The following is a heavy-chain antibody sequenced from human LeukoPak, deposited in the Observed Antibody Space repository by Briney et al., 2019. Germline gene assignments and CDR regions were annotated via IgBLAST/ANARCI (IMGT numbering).Heavy chain of an antibody. V-gene: IGHV3-23*01. CDR2: ISVSGGST. D-gene: IGHD2-2*01. CDR3: AKDFIGYCSSTSCYWHAFDI. Sequence: SGGSLRLSCAASGSTFSSYAMSWVRQAPGKGLEWVSAISVSGGSTYYADSVKGRFTISRDNSKNTLYLQMNSLRAEDTAVYYCAKDFIGYCSSTSCYWHAFDIWGQGTMVTVSS. J-gene: IGHJ3*02. CDR1: GSTFSSYA.